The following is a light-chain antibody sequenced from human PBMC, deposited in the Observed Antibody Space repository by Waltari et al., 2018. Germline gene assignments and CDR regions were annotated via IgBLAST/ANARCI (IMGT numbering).Light chain of an antibody. CDR3: CSFAGNYTLL. V-gene: IGLV2-11*01. CDR1: SSDVGGYDY. J-gene: IGLJ2*01. Sequence: QSALTQPRSVSGSPGQSVTLSCTGTSSDVGGYDYVSWYQQPPGKAPKLIISDVDKRPSCISYRFSGSKSGNTASLTISGLQIDDEATYYCCSFAGNYTLLFGGGTNLTVL. CDR2: DVD.